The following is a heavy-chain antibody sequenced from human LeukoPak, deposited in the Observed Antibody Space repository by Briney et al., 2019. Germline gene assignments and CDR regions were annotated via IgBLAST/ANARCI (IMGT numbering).Heavy chain of an antibody. Sequence: GSLLLSCTASGFTFDSYAMSWVRPAPGKGLEWVSSISGGSEDTYYADSVKGRFTISRDNSKSTLYLQMNSLRAEDTAVYYCARTIAQYSNSWLYFYYGLDVWGQGTTVTVSS. V-gene: IGHV3-23*01. CDR3: ARTIAQYSNSWLYFYYGLDV. CDR2: ISGGSEDT. D-gene: IGHD6-13*01. J-gene: IGHJ6*02. CDR1: GFTFDSYA.